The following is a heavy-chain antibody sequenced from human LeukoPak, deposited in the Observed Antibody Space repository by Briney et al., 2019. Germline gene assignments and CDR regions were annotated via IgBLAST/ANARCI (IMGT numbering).Heavy chain of an antibody. J-gene: IGHJ3*02. D-gene: IGHD2-15*01. CDR1: GFTFSSYE. V-gene: IGHV3-7*01. CDR3: ATDVVVVAMSDAFDI. Sequence: GGSLRLSCAASGFTFSSYEMNRVRQAPGKGLEWVANIKQDGSEKYYVDSVKGRFTISRDNAKNSLYLQMNSLRAEDTAVYYCATDVVVVAMSDAFDIWGQGTMVTVSS. CDR2: IKQDGSEK.